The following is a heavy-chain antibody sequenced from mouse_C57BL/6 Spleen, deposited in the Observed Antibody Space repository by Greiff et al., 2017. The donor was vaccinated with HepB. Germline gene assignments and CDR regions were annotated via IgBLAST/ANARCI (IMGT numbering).Heavy chain of an antibody. D-gene: IGHD1-1*01. CDR2: IDPSDSYT. Sequence: QVQLQQSGAELVKPGASVKLSCKASGYTFTSYWMQWVKQRPGQGLEWIGEIDPSDSYTNYNQKFKGKATLTVDTSSSTAYMQLSSLTSEDSAVYYCARGVLREDAMDYWGQGTSVTVSS. J-gene: IGHJ4*01. CDR1: GYTFTSYW. CDR3: ARGVLREDAMDY. V-gene: IGHV1-50*01.